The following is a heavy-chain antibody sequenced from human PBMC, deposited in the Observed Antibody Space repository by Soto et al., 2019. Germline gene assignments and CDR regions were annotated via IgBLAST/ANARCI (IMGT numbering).Heavy chain of an antibody. J-gene: IGHJ6*02. CDR2: ISYDGSNK. CDR3: ARGNRRTGDYYYGMDV. CDR1: GFTFSSYA. D-gene: IGHD3-10*01. Sequence: QVQLVESGGGVVQPGRSLRLSCAASGFTFSSYAMHWVRQAPGKGLEWVAVISYDGSNKYYADSVKGRFTISRDNSKNTLYLQMNSLRAEDTAVYYGARGNRRTGDYYYGMDVWGQGTTVTVSS. V-gene: IGHV3-30-3*01.